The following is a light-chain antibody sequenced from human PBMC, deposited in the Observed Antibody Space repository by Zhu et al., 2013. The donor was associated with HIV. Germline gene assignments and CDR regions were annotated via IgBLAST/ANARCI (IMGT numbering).Light chain of an antibody. Sequence: DIQMTQSPSTLSASVGDRVTITCRASQSISTSLAWYQQKPGKAPKLLIYKASSLESGVPSRLSGSGSGTEFTLTISSLQPDDFATYYCQQFYSYPWTFGQGTKVEIK. V-gene: IGKV1-5*03. CDR1: QSISTS. CDR2: KAS. J-gene: IGKJ1*01. CDR3: QQFYSYPWT.